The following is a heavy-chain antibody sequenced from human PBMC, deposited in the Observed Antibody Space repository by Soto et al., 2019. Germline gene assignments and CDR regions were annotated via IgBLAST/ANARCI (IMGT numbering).Heavy chain of an antibody. CDR3: AKLRGSGWYFHY. CDR1: GFTFSAFA. D-gene: IGHD6-19*01. V-gene: IGHV3-23*01. Sequence: EVQVLESGGGLVQPGGSLRLSCVASGFTFSAFAMSWVRQAPGKGLEWVSSISGSGGTIYYADSVKGRFTISRDNSNNTLYLQMHSLRADDTAVYFCAKLRGSGWYFHYWGQGTLVAVSS. CDR2: ISGSGGTI. J-gene: IGHJ4*02.